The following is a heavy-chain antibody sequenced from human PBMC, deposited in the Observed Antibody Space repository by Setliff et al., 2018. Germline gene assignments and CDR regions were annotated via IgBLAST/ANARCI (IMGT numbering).Heavy chain of an antibody. Sequence: GGSLRLSCAASGFTFSSYWMHWVRQAPGKGLVWVSRINSDGSSTSYADSVKGRFTISRDNAKNTLYLQMSSLRAEDTAVYYCARVGDFWSGYYQDYWGQGTLVTVSS. CDR3: ARVGDFWSGYYQDY. D-gene: IGHD3-3*01. J-gene: IGHJ4*02. V-gene: IGHV3-74*01. CDR1: GFTFSSYW. CDR2: INSDGSST.